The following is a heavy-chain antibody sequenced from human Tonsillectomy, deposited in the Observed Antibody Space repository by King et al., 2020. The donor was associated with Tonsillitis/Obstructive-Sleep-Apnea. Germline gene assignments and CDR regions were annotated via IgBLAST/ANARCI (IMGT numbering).Heavy chain of an antibody. CDR1: GFSLSTSGMC. CDR3: ARIRPSRYCSGGSCYHEYYFDY. V-gene: IGHV2-70*11. D-gene: IGHD2-15*01. J-gene: IGHJ4*02. CDR2: IDWDDDK. Sequence: TLKESGPALVKPTQTLTLTCTFSGFSLSTSGMCVSWIRQPPGKALEWLARIDWDDDKYYSTSLKTRLTISKDTSKNQVVLTMTNMDPVDTATYYFARIRPSRYCSGGSCYHEYYFDYWGQGTLVTVSS.